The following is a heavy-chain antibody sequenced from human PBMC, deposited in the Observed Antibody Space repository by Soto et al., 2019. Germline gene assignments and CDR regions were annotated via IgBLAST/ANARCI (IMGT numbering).Heavy chain of an antibody. J-gene: IGHJ5*02. Sequence: EXSVKVSCKASGYSFTNYEINWVRQATGQGLEWMGWMNPGSGNTGYAHKFQGRVTMTRNISISTSYMELSRLGSDDTAIYYCARMASSGSLNWFDPWGQGTLVTVSS. V-gene: IGHV1-8*01. CDR1: GYSFTNYE. CDR3: ARMASSGSLNWFDP. CDR2: MNPGSGNT. D-gene: IGHD3-10*01.